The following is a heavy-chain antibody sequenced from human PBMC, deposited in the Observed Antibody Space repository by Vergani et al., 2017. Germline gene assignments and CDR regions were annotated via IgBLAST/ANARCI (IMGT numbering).Heavy chain of an antibody. CDR3: ARDSRGYCSSTSCYNSDAFDL. V-gene: IGHV3-30-3*01. D-gene: IGHD2-2*02. CDR1: GFTFSSYT. Sequence: QVQLVESGGGVVQPGRSLRLSCAASGFTFSSYTMHWVRQAPGKGLEWVAVISYDGSNKYYADSVKGRFTISRDNSKNTLYLQMNSLRAEDTAVYYCARDSRGYCSSTSCYNSDAFDLWGQGTMVTVSS. CDR2: ISYDGSNK. J-gene: IGHJ3*01.